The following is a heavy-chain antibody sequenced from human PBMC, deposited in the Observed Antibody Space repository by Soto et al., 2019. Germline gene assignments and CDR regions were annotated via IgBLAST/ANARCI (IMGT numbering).Heavy chain of an antibody. V-gene: IGHV4-34*01. CDR3: ARGPDYVWGSYRPGRYYFDY. CDR2: INHSGST. Sequence: QVQLQQWGAGLLKPSETLSLTCAVYGGSFSGYYWSWIRQPPGKGLEWIGEINHSGSTNYNPSLKSRVTISVDTSKNQFSLKLSSVTAADTAVYYCARGPDYVWGSYRPGRYYFDYWGQGTLVTVSS. J-gene: IGHJ4*02. D-gene: IGHD3-16*01. CDR1: GGSFSGYY.